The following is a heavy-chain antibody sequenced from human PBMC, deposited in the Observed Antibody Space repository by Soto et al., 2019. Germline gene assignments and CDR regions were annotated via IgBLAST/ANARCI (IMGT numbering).Heavy chain of an antibody. J-gene: IGHJ5*02. CDR2: IYYSGST. CDR1: GGSISSYY. D-gene: IGHD3-10*01. V-gene: IGHV4-59*01. CDR3: ARGLWFGELSDGFDP. Sequence: SETLSLTCTVSGGSISSYYWSWIRQPPGKGLEWIGYIYYSGSTNYNPSLKSRVTISVDTSKNQFSLKLSSVTAADTAVYYCARGLWFGELSDGFDPWGQGTLVTVSS.